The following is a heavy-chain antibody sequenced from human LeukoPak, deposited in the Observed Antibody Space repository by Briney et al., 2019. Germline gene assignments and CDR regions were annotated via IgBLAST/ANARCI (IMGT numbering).Heavy chain of an antibody. CDR2: INPSRGGT. D-gene: IGHD5-12*01. CDR3: ARGVDSGYPYFDH. V-gene: IGHV1-2*02. CDR1: GDTFIAYY. Sequence: ASMKVSCKAPGDTFIAYYIHWVRQAPGQGPEWMGWINPSRGGTNSAQKFQGRVTMTRDTSISTAYMELSRLRSDDTAMYYCARGVDSGYPYFDHWGQGTLVTVSS. J-gene: IGHJ4*02.